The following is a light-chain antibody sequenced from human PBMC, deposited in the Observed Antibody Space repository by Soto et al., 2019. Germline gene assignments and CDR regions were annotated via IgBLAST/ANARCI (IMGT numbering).Light chain of an antibody. V-gene: IGKV3-20*01. Sequence: EIVLTQSPGTLSLSPGDRATLSCRASQSVSSSYFAWYQQRFGQAPRLLIYAASSRAAGIPDRFSGSGSGTDFTLTISRLEPEDFAVYYCQQDGSSSWTFGQGTKVEIK. CDR1: QSVSSSY. J-gene: IGKJ1*01. CDR3: QQDGSSSWT. CDR2: AAS.